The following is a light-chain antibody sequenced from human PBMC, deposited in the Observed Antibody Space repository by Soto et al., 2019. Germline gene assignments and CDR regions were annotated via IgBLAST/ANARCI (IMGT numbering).Light chain of an antibody. V-gene: IGKV3-11*01. CDR3: QQRSNWPTYT. CDR2: DAS. J-gene: IGKJ2*01. CDR1: QSVKSN. Sequence: EIVLTQSPATLSLSPGERATLSCRASQSVKSNLAWYQQKPVQAPRLLIFDASNRATGIPARFSGSGSGTDCTITISSLEPEDFAVYYCQQRSNWPTYTFGQGTKLEIK.